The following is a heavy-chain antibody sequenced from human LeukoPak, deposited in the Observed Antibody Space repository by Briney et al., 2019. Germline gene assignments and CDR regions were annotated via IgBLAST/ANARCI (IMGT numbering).Heavy chain of an antibody. CDR3: AKKDAGSSWYFLDY. V-gene: IGHV3-23*01. J-gene: IGHJ4*02. Sequence: GGSLRLSCAASGFTFSSYAMSWVRQAPGKGLEWVSAITGSGGSTYYADSVNGRFTISRDNSKNTLYLQMNSLRAEDTAVYYCAKKDAGSSWYFLDYWGQGTLVTVSS. CDR1: GFTFSSYA. D-gene: IGHD6-13*01. CDR2: ITGSGGST.